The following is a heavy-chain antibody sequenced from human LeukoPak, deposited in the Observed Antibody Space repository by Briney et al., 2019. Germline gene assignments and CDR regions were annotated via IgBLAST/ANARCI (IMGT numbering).Heavy chain of an antibody. V-gene: IGHV4-4*07. CDR3: AREYTLYRSGWFLDY. Sequence: TSETLSLTCTVSGGSISSYYWSWIRQPAGKGLEWIGRIYTSGSTNYNPSLKSRVTMSVDTSKNQFSLKLSSVTAADTAVYYCAREYTLYRSGWFLDYWGQGTVVTVSS. J-gene: IGHJ4*02. D-gene: IGHD6-19*01. CDR1: GGSISSYY. CDR2: IYTSGST.